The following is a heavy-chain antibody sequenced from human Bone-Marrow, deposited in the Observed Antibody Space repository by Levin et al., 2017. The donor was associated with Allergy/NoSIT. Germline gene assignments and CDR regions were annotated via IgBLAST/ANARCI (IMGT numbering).Heavy chain of an antibody. Sequence: GGSLRLSCAASGFTFSSYGMHWVRQAPGKGLEWVAVIWYDGSNKYYADSVKGRFTISRDNSKNTLYLQMNSLRAEDTAVYYCARGYYDSSGYYYEGAFDIWGQGTMVTVSS. D-gene: IGHD3-22*01. J-gene: IGHJ3*02. CDR2: IWYDGSNK. CDR3: ARGYYDSSGYYYEGAFDI. CDR1: GFTFSSYG. V-gene: IGHV3-33*01.